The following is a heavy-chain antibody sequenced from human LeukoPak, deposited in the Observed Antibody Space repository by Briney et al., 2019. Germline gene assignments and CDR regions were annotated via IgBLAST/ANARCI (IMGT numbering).Heavy chain of an antibody. CDR3: ARGVSRGYSYGRYYMDV. J-gene: IGHJ6*03. CDR1: GGSISSGSYY. CDR2: IYTSGST. V-gene: IGHV4-61*02. Sequence: SQTLSLTCTVSGGSISSGSYYWRWIRQPAGKGLEWIGRIYTSGSTNYNPSLKSRVTISVDTSKNQFSLKLSSVTAADTAVYYCARGVSRGYSYGRYYMDVWGKGTTVTVSS. D-gene: IGHD5-18*01.